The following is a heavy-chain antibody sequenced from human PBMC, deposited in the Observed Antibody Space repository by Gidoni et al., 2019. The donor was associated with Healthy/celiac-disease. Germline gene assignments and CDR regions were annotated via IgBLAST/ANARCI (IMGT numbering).Heavy chain of an antibody. CDR1: GFTVSSNY. D-gene: IGHD6-13*01. CDR3: AREAIAAAGKRGWFDP. J-gene: IGHJ5*02. Sequence: EVQLVESGGGLVQPGGSLRLSCAASGFTVSSNYMSWVRQAPGTGLEWVSVIYSGGSTYYADSVKGRFTISRDNSKNTLYLQMNSLRAEDTAVYYCAREAIAAAGKRGWFDPWGQGTLVTVSS. CDR2: IYSGGST. V-gene: IGHV3-66*01.